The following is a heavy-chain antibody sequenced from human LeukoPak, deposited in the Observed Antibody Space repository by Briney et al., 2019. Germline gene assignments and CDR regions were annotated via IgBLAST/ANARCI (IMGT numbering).Heavy chain of an antibody. CDR2: ISSSSSYI. J-gene: IGHJ4*02. CDR1: GFTFSSYA. D-gene: IGHD2-2*01. Sequence: GGSLSLSCAASGFTFSSYAMMWVRQAPGRGLEGVSSISSSSSYIYYADSVKGRFNISRDNAKNSLYMQMNSLGAEEMAVYYCARDNDHCSSTSCPRTEYSYGFDYWGQGTLVTVSS. V-gene: IGHV3-21*01. CDR3: ARDNDHCSSTSCPRTEYSYGFDY.